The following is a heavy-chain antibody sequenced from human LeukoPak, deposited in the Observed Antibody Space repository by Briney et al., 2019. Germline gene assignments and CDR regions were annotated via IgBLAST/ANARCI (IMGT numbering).Heavy chain of an antibody. V-gene: IGHV5-51*01. CDR1: GYSFTNYW. CDR2: IYPGDSDT. J-gene: IGHJ4*02. Sequence: GESLKISCKGSGYSFTNYWIGWVRQMPGKGPEWMGIIYPGDSDTRYSPSFQGQVTISVDKSISTAYLQWSSLKASDTAMYYCARLPYYDTSGYLDYWGQGTLVIVSS. D-gene: IGHD3-22*01. CDR3: ARLPYYDTSGYLDY.